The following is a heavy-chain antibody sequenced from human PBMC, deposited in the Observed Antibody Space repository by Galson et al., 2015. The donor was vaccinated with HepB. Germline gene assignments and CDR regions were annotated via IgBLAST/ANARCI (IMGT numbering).Heavy chain of an antibody. CDR1: GYTFTSYA. CDR2: INAGNGNT. CDR3: AREGETTVTTLDY. Sequence: SVKVSCKASGYTFTSYAMHWVRQAPGQRLEWMGWINAGNGNTKYSQKFQGRVTITRDTSASTAYMELSSLRSEDTAVYYCAREGETTVTTLDYWGQGTVVTVSS. J-gene: IGHJ4*02. D-gene: IGHD4-17*01. V-gene: IGHV1-3*01.